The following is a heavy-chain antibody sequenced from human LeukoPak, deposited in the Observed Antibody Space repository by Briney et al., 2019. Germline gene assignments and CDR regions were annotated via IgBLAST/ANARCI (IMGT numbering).Heavy chain of an antibody. CDR2: IPSSGPIT. Sequence: GGSLRLSCAASGFTFSSYAMTWVRQAPGKGLEWVSGIPSSGPITYYADSVKGRFTISRDNSKNTLYLQMNSLTAEDTGIYYCANRVAQHDSWGQGTLVTVSS. J-gene: IGHJ5*02. CDR1: GFTFSSYA. CDR3: ANRVAQHDS. V-gene: IGHV3-23*01. D-gene: IGHD3-3*01.